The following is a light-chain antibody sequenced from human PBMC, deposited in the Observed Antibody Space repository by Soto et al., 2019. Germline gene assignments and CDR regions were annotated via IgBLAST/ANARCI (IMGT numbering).Light chain of an antibody. CDR2: DAS. CDR3: QKRSNWPIT. J-gene: IGKJ5*01. Sequence: ELVFTQSPADMSLCTWDSGTLSCRASRSISSYLDWYQQKPGQAPSLLIYDASNRPTDIPARFSGSGSGTDFTLTISSLEPEDFAVYYCQKRSNWPITFGKGQRRANK. V-gene: IGKV3-11*01. CDR1: RSISSY.